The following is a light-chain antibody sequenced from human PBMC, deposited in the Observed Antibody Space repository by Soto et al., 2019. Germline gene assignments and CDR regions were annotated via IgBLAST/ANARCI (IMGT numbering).Light chain of an antibody. CDR3: QQYGRSPLT. J-gene: IGKJ4*01. CDR2: GAS. CDR1: QSVSSSY. Sequence: EIVLTQSPGTLSLSPGERATLSCRASQSVSSSYLAWYQQKPGQAPRLLIYGASSRATGIPDRFSGSGSGPDFTLTISRLEPEDFAVDYCQQYGRSPLTFGGGTKVEIK. V-gene: IGKV3-20*01.